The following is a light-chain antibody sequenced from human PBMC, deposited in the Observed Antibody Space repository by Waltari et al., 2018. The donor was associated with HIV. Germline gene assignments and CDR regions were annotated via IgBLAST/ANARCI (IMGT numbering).Light chain of an antibody. CDR1: QTITSN. V-gene: IGKV3-15*01. CDR2: GES. Sequence: EIVMTQSPATLAVSPGERATLSCRASQTITSNLAWYQHKPGQAPRLLIFGESTRATGIPAMFSGSGSGTDFTLTISSLQSEDFAIYYCQQHENWPPFTFGGGTRVEIK. CDR3: QQHENWPPFT. J-gene: IGKJ4*01.